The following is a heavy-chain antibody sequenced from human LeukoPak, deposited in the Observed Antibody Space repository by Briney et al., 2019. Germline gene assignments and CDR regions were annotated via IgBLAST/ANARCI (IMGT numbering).Heavy chain of an antibody. CDR2: IYNSGNT. CDR3: TRDQGTY. D-gene: IGHD3-10*01. Sequence: GGSLRLSCAASGFTFNSYAMSWVRQAPGKGLEWVSVIYNSGNTYYADSLKDRFTVSRDISNNTVYLQMNSLRADDTAVYYCTRDQGTYWGQGTLVTVSS. J-gene: IGHJ4*02. CDR1: GFTFNSYA. V-gene: IGHV3-66*01.